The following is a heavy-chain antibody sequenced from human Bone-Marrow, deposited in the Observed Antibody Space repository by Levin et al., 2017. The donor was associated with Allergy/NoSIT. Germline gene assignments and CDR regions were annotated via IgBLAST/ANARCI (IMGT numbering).Heavy chain of an antibody. D-gene: IGHD6-13*01. CDR3: ARDGTHIAAAGSFLWFDP. V-gene: IGHV4-59*01. J-gene: IGHJ5*02. CDR2: IYYSGST. CDR1: GGSISSYY. Sequence: SETLSLTCTVSGGSISSYYWSWIRQPPGKGLEWIGYIYYSGSTNYNPSPNSRVTISVDTSKNQFPLKLSSVTAADTAVYYCARDGTHIAAAGSFLWFDPWGQGTLVTVSS.